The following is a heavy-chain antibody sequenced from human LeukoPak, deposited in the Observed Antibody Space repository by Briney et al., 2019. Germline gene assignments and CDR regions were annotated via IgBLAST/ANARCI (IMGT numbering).Heavy chain of an antibody. J-gene: IGHJ6*02. V-gene: IGHV4-59*01. CDR1: GGSISSYY. CDR3: ARVSHYDFWSGSPYGMDV. D-gene: IGHD3-3*01. CDR2: IYYSGST. Sequence: PSETLSLTCTVSGGSISSYYWSWIRQPPGKGLEWIGYIYYSGSTNYNPSLKSRVTISVDTSKNQFSLKLSSVTAADTAVYYCARVSHYDFWSGSPYGMDVWGQGTTVTVSS.